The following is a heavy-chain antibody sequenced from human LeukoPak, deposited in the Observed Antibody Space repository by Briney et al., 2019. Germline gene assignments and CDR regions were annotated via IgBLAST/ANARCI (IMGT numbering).Heavy chain of an antibody. D-gene: IGHD1-26*01. CDR2: IYYSGST. J-gene: IGHJ4*02. CDR3: ARHESSGSYYAY. Sequence: SETLSLTCTVSGGSISSSSYYWGWIRQPPGKGLEWIGSIYYSGSTYYNPSLKSRVTISVDTSKNQFSLKLSSVTAADTAVYYCARHESSGSYYAYWGQGTLVTVSS. V-gene: IGHV4-39*01. CDR1: GGSISSSSYY.